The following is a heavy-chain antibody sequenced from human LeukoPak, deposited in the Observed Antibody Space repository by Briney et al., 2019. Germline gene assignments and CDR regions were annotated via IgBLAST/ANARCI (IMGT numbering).Heavy chain of an antibody. CDR3: ARDYYDSSGQLHAGAHAFDI. CDR1: GFTFGDYG. Sequence: GGSLRLSCAASGFTFGDYGMHWVRQAPGMGLEWVAVISYDGRNKHHADSVKGRFTISRDNSKNTLYLQMNSLRAEDTAVYYCARDYYDSSGQLHAGAHAFDIWGQGTMVTVSS. V-gene: IGHV3-30*03. D-gene: IGHD3-22*01. J-gene: IGHJ3*02. CDR2: ISYDGRNK.